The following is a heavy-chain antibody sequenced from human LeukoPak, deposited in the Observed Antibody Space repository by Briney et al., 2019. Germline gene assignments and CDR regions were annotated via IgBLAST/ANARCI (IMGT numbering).Heavy chain of an antibody. V-gene: IGHV1-46*01. J-gene: IGHJ4*02. CDR2: INPSGGST. D-gene: IGHD4-11*01. CDR1: GYTFTSYD. CDR3: ARWTTTYLDY. Sequence: GASVKGSCKASGYTFTSYDINWVRQAPGQGLEWMGIINPSGGSTNFAQKFQGRVTMTTDTSTITVYMELSSLRSEDTAVYYCARWTTTYLDYWGQGTLVTVSS.